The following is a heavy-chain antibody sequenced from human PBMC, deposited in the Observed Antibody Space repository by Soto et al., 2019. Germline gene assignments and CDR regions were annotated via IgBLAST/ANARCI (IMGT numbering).Heavy chain of an antibody. CDR1: GGSLSGYY. V-gene: IGHV4-34*01. CDR2: IKDGGRT. Sequence: QVQLQQWGAGLLKPSETLSLNCAVNGGSLSGYYWSWIRQPPGKGLEWIGEIKDGGRTNYSPSLKCRATISSDTSNNQFSLRLYSVTAADTGVYYCARGQEGVVATHWDQGTLVTVSP. CDR3: ARGQEGVVATH. D-gene: IGHD5-12*01. J-gene: IGHJ4*02.